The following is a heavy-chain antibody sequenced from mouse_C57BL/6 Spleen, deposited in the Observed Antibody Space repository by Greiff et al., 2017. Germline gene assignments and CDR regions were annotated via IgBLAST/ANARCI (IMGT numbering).Heavy chain of an antibody. Sequence: VQLQQSEAELVKPGASVKLSCTASGFNIKDYYMHWVKQRTEQGLEWIGRIDPEDGGTNYAPTFQGNATITVDTSTNTAYLQLSSLTCEVTAVYYCAREGYSKPFAYWGQGTLVTVSA. CDR1: GFNIKDYY. CDR2: IDPEDGGT. V-gene: IGHV14-2*01. CDR3: AREGYSKPFAY. D-gene: IGHD2-5*01. J-gene: IGHJ3*01.